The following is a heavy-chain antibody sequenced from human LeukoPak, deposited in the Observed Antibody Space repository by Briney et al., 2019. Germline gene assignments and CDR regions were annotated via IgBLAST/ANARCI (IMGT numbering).Heavy chain of an antibody. CDR1: GFTFSSYW. J-gene: IGHJ6*02. V-gene: IGHV3-7*01. CDR3: ARDTYSGSYYKYYYYGMDV. CDR2: IKQDGSEK. D-gene: IGHD1-26*01. Sequence: GGSLRLSCAASGFTFSSYWMSRVRQAPGKGLEWVANIKQDGSEKYYVDSVKGRFTISRDNAKNSLYLQMNSLRAEDTAVYYCARDTYSGSYYKYYYYGMDVWGQGTTVTVSS.